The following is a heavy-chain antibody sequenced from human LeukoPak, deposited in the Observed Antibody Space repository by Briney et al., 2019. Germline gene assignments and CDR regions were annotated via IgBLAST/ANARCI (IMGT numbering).Heavy chain of an antibody. CDR1: GFTFTNYW. J-gene: IGHJ4*02. CDR2: IKQDRSEK. D-gene: IGHD3-10*01. Sequence: GGSLRLSCAASGFTFTNYWMSWVRQAPGKGLELVANIKQDRSEKYYVDSVKGRFTISRDNAKNSLYLQMNSLRAEDTAAYYCARGRFEHYFDYWGQGTLVTVSS. V-gene: IGHV3-7*01. CDR3: ARGRFEHYFDY.